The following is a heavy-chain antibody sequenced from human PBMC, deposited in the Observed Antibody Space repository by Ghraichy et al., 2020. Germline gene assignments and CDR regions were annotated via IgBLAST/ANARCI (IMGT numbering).Heavy chain of an antibody. CDR3: ARDSHIYNWNHGMNGMDV. CDR1: GYTFPSYG. Sequence: ASVKVSCKASGYTFPSYGISWVRQAPGQGLEWMGWISAYNGNTNYAQSLQGRVTMTTDTSTSTAYMELRSLRSDDTAVYYCARDSHIYNWNHGMNGMDVWGQGTTVTVSS. CDR2: ISAYNGNT. V-gene: IGHV1-18*04. J-gene: IGHJ6*02. D-gene: IGHD1-1*01.